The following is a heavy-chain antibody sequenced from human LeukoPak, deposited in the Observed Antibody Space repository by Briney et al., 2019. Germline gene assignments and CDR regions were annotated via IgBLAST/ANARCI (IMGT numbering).Heavy chain of an antibody. V-gene: IGHV3-23*01. Sequence: GGSLRLSCAASGFTFSSYVMSWVRQAPGKGLEWVAAISGSGGSTYYADSVKGRFTISRDNSKNTLYLQMNSLRAEDTAVYYCAKDGLAVAGTTWFDPWGQGTLVTVSS. CDR3: AKDGLAVAGTTWFDP. D-gene: IGHD6-19*01. J-gene: IGHJ5*02. CDR2: ISGSGGST. CDR1: GFTFSSYV.